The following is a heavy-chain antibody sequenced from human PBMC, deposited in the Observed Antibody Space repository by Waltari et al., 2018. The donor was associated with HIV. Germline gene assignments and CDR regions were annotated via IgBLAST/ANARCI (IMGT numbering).Heavy chain of an antibody. D-gene: IGHD6-19*01. CDR1: GCTYSTYG. Sequence: QVQLVESGGGVVQPGRSLRLSCAASGCTYSTYGMHWVRQAPGRGLEWVAVISYYGDNKYYADSVKGRFTISRDNSKNTLYLQMNSLRAEDTAVYYCARGASGWSPGYWGQGTLVTVSS. CDR2: ISYYGDNK. CDR3: ARGASGWSPGY. J-gene: IGHJ4*02. V-gene: IGHV3-30*03.